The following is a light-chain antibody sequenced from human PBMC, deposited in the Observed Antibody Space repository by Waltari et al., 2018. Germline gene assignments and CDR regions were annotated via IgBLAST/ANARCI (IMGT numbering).Light chain of an antibody. CDR3: QQRSNWPPLLT. V-gene: IGKV3-11*01. Sequence: EIVLTQSPATLSLSPGERATLSCSASQRVSRYLAWYQQKPGQAPRLLIYDTSGRATGIPARFSGSGSETEFTLTISSLEPEDSAVYYCQQRSNWPPLLTFGGGTKVEI. J-gene: IGKJ4*01. CDR1: QRVSRY. CDR2: DTS.